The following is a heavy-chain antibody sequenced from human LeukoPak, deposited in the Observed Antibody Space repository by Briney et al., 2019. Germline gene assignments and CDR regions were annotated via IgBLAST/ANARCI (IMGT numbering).Heavy chain of an antibody. CDR2: IYYSGST. CDR1: GGSISSYY. Sequence: SETLSLTCTVSGGSISSYYWSWIRQPPGKGLEWIGYIYYSGSTNYNPSLKSRVTISVDTSKNQFSLKLSSVTAADTAVYYCARVAVAGTNWFDPWGQGTLVTVSS. CDR3: ARVAVAGTNWFDP. V-gene: IGHV4-59*12. J-gene: IGHJ5*02. D-gene: IGHD6-19*01.